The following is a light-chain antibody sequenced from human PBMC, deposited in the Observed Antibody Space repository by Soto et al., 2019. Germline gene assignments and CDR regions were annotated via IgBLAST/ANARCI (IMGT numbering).Light chain of an antibody. CDR3: QSYDSSLSAHYV. CDR1: SSNIGATYD. CDR2: GNS. J-gene: IGLJ1*01. V-gene: IGLV1-40*01. Sequence: QLVLTQPPSGSGAPGQRVTISCTGSSSNIGATYDVQWYQQLPGTAPKLLIYGNSNRPSGVPDRFSGSKSGTSASLAITGLQADDEADYYCQSYDSSLSAHYVFGSGTKVTVL.